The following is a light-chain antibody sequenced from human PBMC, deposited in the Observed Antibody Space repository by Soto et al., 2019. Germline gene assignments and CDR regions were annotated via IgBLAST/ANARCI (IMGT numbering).Light chain of an antibody. V-gene: IGLV2-14*01. CDR2: EVS. CDR1: SSDVGRYNY. Sequence: QSALTQPASVSGSPGQSITISCTGTSSDVGRYNYVSWYQQHPGKAPNLMIYEVSNRPSGVSNRFSGSKSGNTASLPISGLPAEDEADYYCSSYTSRSTPWVFGGGTKLTVL. J-gene: IGLJ3*02. CDR3: SSYTSRSTPWV.